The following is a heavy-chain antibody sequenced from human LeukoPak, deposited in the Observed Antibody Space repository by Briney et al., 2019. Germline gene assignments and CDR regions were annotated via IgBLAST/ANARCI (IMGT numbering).Heavy chain of an antibody. V-gene: IGHV4-34*01. Sequence: SETLSLTCAVYGGSFSGYYWSWIRQPPGKGLEWIGEINHSGSTSYNPSLKSRVSISVDTSRNQFSLKLSSVTAADTAVYYCARLPNGWLQLGASGIWGRGTMVTVSS. J-gene: IGHJ3*02. CDR2: INHSGST. CDR1: GGSFSGYY. D-gene: IGHD5-24*01. CDR3: ARLPNGWLQLGASGI.